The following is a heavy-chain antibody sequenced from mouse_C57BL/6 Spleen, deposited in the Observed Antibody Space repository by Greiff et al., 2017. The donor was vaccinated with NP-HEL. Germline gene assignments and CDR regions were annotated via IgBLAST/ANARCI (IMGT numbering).Heavy chain of an antibody. D-gene: IGHD2-3*01. CDR2: IDPETGGT. Sequence: QVQLKESGAELVRPGASVTLSCKASGYTFTDYEMHWVKQTPVHGLEWIGAIDPETGGTAYNQKFKGKAILTADKSSSTAYMELRSLTSEDSAVYYCTRWLLHYFDYWGQGTTLTVSS. V-gene: IGHV1-15*01. J-gene: IGHJ2*01. CDR3: TRWLLHYFDY. CDR1: GYTFTDYE.